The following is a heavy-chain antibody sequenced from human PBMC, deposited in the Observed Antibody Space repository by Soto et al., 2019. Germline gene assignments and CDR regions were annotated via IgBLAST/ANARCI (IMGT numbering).Heavy chain of an antibody. V-gene: IGHV3-7*01. CDR2: IKEDGSDK. D-gene: IGHD6-25*01. Sequence: EVQLVESGGDLVQPGGSLRLSCVASGFTFNTYWMSWVRQAPGKGLEWVANIKEDGSDKYYVDSVKGRFTISINNAKNLLYLQIKTLGTRDKSMYYCARFTRGSSGNYWGQGTLVPVSS. CDR3: ARFTRGSSGNY. CDR1: GFTFNTYW. J-gene: IGHJ4*02.